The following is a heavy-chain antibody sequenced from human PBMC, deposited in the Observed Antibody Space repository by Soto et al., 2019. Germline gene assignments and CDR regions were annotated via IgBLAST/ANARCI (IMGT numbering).Heavy chain of an antibody. CDR1: GFPLSANW. Sequence: EEQLVESGGGLVQPGGSLRLSCAASGFPLSANWMTWVRQAPRKGLEWVASIKEDGSEAYYVDSVNGRFTISRDNVKNSLYLQMNSLEVDDTAGDYWARDLGDYGDSDHCYGVDVWGQGTAVTVSS. CDR3: ARDLGDYGDSDHCYGVDV. D-gene: IGHD4-17*01. CDR2: IKEDGSEA. J-gene: IGHJ6*02. V-gene: IGHV3-7*05.